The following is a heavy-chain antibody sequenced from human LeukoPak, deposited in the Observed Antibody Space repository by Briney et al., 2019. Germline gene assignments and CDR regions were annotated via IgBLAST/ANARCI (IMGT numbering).Heavy chain of an antibody. V-gene: IGHV1-2*02. D-gene: IGHD2-21*02. Sequence: ASVKVSCKASGYTFTGYYMHWVPQAPGQGLEWMGWINPNSGGTNYAQKFQGRVTMTRDTSISTAYMELRRLRSDDTAVYYCARDLLAYCGGDCYSDYWGQGTLVTVSS. CDR3: ARDLLAYCGGDCYSDY. CDR1: GYTFTGYY. CDR2: INPNSGGT. J-gene: IGHJ4*02.